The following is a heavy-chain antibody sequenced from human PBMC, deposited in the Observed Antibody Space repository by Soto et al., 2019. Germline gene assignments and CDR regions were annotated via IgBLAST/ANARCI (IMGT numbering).Heavy chain of an antibody. Sequence: QVQLVESGGGVVQPGRSLRLSCAASGFTFSSYGMHWVRQAPGKGLEWVAVIWYDGSNKYYADSVKGRFTISRDNSKNTLYLQMNSLRSEDTAVYYCARVGGNYGYYYYGMDVWGQGTTVTVSS. V-gene: IGHV3-33*01. D-gene: IGHD3-10*01. CDR2: IWYDGSNK. CDR3: ARVGGNYGYYYYGMDV. J-gene: IGHJ6*02. CDR1: GFTFSSYG.